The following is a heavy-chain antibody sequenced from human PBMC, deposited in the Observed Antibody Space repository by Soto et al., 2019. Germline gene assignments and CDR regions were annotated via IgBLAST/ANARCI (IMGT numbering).Heavy chain of an antibody. D-gene: IGHD3-10*01. Sequence: TVSITRSVSDDSLHSANNYWGWIRQPPGKGLEWIGSIYYSGSTYYNPSLKSRVTISVDTSKNQFSLKLSSVTVADTAVYYCARHGSGSYYNNWFDPWGQG. CDR3: ARHGSGSYYNNWFDP. CDR1: DDSLHSANNY. CDR2: IYYSGST. J-gene: IGHJ5*02. V-gene: IGHV4-39*01.